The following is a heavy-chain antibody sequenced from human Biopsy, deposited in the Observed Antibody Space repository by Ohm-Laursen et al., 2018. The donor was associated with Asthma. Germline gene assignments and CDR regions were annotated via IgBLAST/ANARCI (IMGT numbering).Heavy chain of an antibody. Sequence: SLRLSCAATGFTVTTHYMSWVRQAPGKGLEWVSVIYSGGSTYYADSVKGRFTISRDSSKNTQFLQMDSLRAEDTAVYYCARQPIAEPGGTGDYYYGMDVWGQGTTVTVSS. V-gene: IGHV3-53*01. CDR1: GFTVTTHY. CDR2: IYSGGST. J-gene: IGHJ6*02. D-gene: IGHD6-13*01. CDR3: ARQPIAEPGGTGDYYYGMDV.